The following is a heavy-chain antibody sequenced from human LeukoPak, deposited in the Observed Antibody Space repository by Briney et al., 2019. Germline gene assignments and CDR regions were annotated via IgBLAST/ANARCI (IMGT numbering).Heavy chain of an antibody. Sequence: SETLSLTCAVSGGSISSSYWWSWVRQPPGKGLEWIGEIDHSGSTNYNPSLKSRVTISVDKSKNQFSLKLSSVTAADTAVYYCARDRSLVPNYFDYWGQGTLVTVSS. CDR2: IDHSGST. V-gene: IGHV4-4*02. J-gene: IGHJ4*02. CDR3: ARDRSLVPNYFDY. D-gene: IGHD6-13*01. CDR1: GGSISSSYW.